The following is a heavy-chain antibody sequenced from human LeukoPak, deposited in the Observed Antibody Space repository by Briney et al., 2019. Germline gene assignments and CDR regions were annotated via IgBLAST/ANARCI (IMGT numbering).Heavy chain of an antibody. CDR2: ISSSGSDI. V-gene: IGHV3-48*03. CDR3: ARDGGSYYYYYYMDV. Sequence: PGGSLRLSCAASGFTFSNYEMHWVRQAPGKGLEWVSYISSSGSDIYYADSVKGRFTISRDNAKNSLYLHMNSLRAEDTAVYYCARDGGSYYYYYYMDVWGKGTTVTVSS. CDR1: GFTFSNYE. J-gene: IGHJ6*03. D-gene: IGHD1-26*01.